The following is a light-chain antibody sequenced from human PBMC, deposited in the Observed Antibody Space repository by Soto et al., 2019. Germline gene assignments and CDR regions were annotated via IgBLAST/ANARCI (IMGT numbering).Light chain of an antibody. CDR2: DVS. J-gene: IGLJ1*01. CDR1: SSDVGGYNY. Sequence: QSVLTPPASVSGSPGQSITISCTGTSSDVGGYNYVSWYQQYPGKAPKLMIYDVSNRPSGVSDRFSGSKSGNTASLTISGLQAEDEADYYCSSYTNSNTLVFGTGTKVTVL. CDR3: SSYTNSNTLV. V-gene: IGLV2-14*01.